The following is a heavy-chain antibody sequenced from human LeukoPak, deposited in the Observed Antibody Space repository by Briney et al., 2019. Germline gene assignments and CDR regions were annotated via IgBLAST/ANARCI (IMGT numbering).Heavy chain of an antibody. D-gene: IGHD2-15*01. CDR1: GYTFTSYG. J-gene: IGHJ4*02. V-gene: IGHV1-18*01. CDR3: ARDLSGYCSGGSCYGTFDY. CDR2: ISAYNGNT. Sequence: ASVKVSCKASGYTFTSYGISWVRQAPGQGLEWMGWISAYNGNTNYAQKFQGRVTVTTDTSTSTAYMDLRSLRSDDTAVYYCARDLSGYCSGGSCYGTFDYWGQGTLVAVSS.